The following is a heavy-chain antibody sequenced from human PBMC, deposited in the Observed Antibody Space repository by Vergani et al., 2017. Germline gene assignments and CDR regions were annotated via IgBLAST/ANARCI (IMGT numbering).Heavy chain of an antibody. CDR2: INPNSGGT. CDR3: ARVGTSSNRDYFDC. Sequence: QVQLVQSGAEVKKPGASVKVSCKASGYTFTDYFMHWVRQAPGQGLEWMGWINPNSGGTNYAQKFQGRVTMTRDTSISTAYMELSNLRSDDTAVYYCARVGTSSNRDYFDCWVQGTLVTVSS. CDR1: GYTFTDYF. D-gene: IGHD2-2*01. J-gene: IGHJ4*02. V-gene: IGHV1-2*02.